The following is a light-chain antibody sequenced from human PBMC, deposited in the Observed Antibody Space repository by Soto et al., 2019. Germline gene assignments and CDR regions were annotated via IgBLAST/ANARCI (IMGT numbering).Light chain of an antibody. CDR2: ANS. CDR3: QSYDSSLRIYV. J-gene: IGLJ1*01. V-gene: IGLV1-40*01. CDR1: SSNIGAGYD. Sequence: QSVLTQPPSVSGAPGQRVTISCTGSSSNIGAGYDVHWYQQLPGTAPKLLIYANSNRPSGVPDRFSGSKSGTSASLAITGLQAEDEADYYCQSYDSSLRIYVFGTGTKVTVL.